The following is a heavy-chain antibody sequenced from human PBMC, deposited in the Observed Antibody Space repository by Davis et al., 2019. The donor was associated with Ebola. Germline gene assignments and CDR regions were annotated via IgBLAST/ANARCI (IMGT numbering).Heavy chain of an antibody. CDR1: GYTFSSYW. Sequence: GESLKISCQSSGYTFSSYWIGWVRRRPGKGLEWMGIIYPGDSDTRYSPSFQGHVTISVDKSTRTAYLRWSSLKASDTAMYYCVSSIASIGTRAGEDVFDIWGQGTMVTVSS. V-gene: IGHV5-51*01. J-gene: IGHJ3*02. D-gene: IGHD6-6*01. CDR3: VSSIASIGTRAGEDVFDI. CDR2: IYPGDSDT.